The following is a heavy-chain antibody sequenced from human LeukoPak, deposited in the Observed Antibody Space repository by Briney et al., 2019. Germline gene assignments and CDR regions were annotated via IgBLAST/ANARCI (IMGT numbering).Heavy chain of an antibody. CDR1: GGSISSSSYY. CDR2: IYYSGST. Sequence: SETLSLTCTVSGGSISSSSYYWGWIRQPPGKGLEWIGSIYYSGSTYYNPSLKSRVTISVDTSKNQFSLKLSSVTAADTAVYYCARGGLSNLGRWFDYWGQGTLVTVSS. V-gene: IGHV4-39*07. D-gene: IGHD4-23*01. CDR3: ARGGLSNLGRWFDY. J-gene: IGHJ4*02.